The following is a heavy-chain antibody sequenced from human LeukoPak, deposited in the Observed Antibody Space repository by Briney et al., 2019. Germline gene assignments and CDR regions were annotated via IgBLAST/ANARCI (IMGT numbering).Heavy chain of an antibody. CDR2: INHSGST. Sequence: SETLSLNCAVYGGSFSGYYWSWIRQPPGKGLEWIGEINHSGSTNYNPSLKSRVTISVDTSKNQFSLKLSSVTAADTAVYYCAGSGELSDYWGQGTLVTVSS. V-gene: IGHV4-34*01. J-gene: IGHJ4*02. CDR1: GGSFSGYY. CDR3: AGSGELSDY. D-gene: IGHD3-10*01.